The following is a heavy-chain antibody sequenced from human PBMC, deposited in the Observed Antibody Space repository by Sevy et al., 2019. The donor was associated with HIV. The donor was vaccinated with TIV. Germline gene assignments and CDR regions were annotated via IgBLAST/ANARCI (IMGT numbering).Heavy chain of an antibody. CDR1: GFSFSYYG. Sequence: GGSLRLSCIGSGFSFSYYGIHWVRQSPGKGLDWVALISHDGINEYYADSVKGRFTISRDNSKNTVYLEMNRLRNEDTAIYFCANAYSGSYSHSYLYALDVWDQGTTVTVSS. CDR2: ISHDGINE. CDR3: ANAYSGSYSHSYLYALDV. V-gene: IGHV3-30*18. D-gene: IGHD1-26*01. J-gene: IGHJ6*02.